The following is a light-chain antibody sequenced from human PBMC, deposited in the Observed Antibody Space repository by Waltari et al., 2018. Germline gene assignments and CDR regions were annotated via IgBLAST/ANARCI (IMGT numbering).Light chain of an antibody. Sequence: EIVLTQSPATLSLSPGERATLSCRASQSVSTFLAWYQQKPGQAPRLLIYHASNRGTGIPARFSGRGSGTNFTLTISSLEPEDFAVYYCQQRANWPPLSFGGGTRVEIK. CDR2: HAS. CDR1: QSVSTF. J-gene: IGKJ4*01. V-gene: IGKV3-11*01. CDR3: QQRANWPPLS.